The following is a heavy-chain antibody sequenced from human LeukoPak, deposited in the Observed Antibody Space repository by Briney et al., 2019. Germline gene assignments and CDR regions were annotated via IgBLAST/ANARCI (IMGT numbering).Heavy chain of an antibody. CDR2: ISGGSSTI. J-gene: IGHJ6*03. CDR3: AKYGYYYMDV. V-gene: IGHV3-48*01. Sequence: PGGSLRLSCGTAGFSFSTHNMNWVRQAPGKGLEWVSYISGGSSTIYYADSVKGRFTISRDNAKNSLYLQMNSLRAEDTAVYYCAKYGYYYMDVWGKGTTVTVSS. CDR1: GFSFSTHN. D-gene: IGHD2-8*01.